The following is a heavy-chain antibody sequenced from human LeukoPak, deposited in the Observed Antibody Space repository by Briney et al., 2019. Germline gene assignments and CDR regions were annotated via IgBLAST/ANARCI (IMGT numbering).Heavy chain of an antibody. J-gene: IGHJ5*02. D-gene: IGHD2-8*01. CDR3: ARGLVGYCTNGVCYNPYNLFDP. CDR1: GYSFTSYG. CDR2: MNPNSGNT. V-gene: IGHV1-8*03. Sequence: GASVTVSCKASGYSFTSYGINWVRQATGPGLEWMGWMNPNSGNTGYAQKFQGRVTITSNTSISTDYMELSSLRSEDTAVYYCARGLVGYCTNGVCYNPYNLFDPWGQGTLVTVSS.